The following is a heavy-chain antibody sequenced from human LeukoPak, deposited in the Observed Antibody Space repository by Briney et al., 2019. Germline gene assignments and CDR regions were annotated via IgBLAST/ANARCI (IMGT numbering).Heavy chain of an antibody. J-gene: IGHJ4*02. V-gene: IGHV4-38-2*02. Sequence: SETLSLTCSVSSGSISGYYWSWIRQPPGKGLEWIGSIYHSGKTYYNPSLKSPVTISVDTSKNQFSLKLSSVTAADTAVYYCAAGYFDWLLTLNYFDYWGQGTLVTVSS. D-gene: IGHD3-9*01. CDR1: SGSISGYY. CDR2: IYHSGKT. CDR3: AAGYFDWLLTLNYFDY.